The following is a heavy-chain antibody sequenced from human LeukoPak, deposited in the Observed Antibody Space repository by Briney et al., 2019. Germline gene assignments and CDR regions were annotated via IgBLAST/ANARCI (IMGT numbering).Heavy chain of an antibody. J-gene: IGHJ5*02. CDR2: IHHSGST. CDR1: GGSFSGYY. V-gene: IGHV4-34*01. D-gene: IGHD4-23*01. Sequence: SETLSLTCAVYGGSFSGYYWSWIRQPPGKGLEWIGEIHHSGSTNYNPSLKSRVTISVDKSKNQFSLKLSSVTAADTAVYYCARQHKYGGNALDPWGQGTLVTVSS. CDR3: ARQHKYGGNALDP.